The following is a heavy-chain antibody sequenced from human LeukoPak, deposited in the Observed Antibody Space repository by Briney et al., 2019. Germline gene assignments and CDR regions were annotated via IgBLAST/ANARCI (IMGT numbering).Heavy chain of an antibody. J-gene: IGHJ4*02. CDR1: GFTFSSYS. CDR2: ISSSSSYI. CDR3: ARDFYSGSWGGWYAY. Sequence: GGSLRLSCAASGFTFSSYSMNWVRQAPGKGLEWVLSISSSSSYIYYADSVKGRFTISRDNAKNSLYLQMNSLRAEDTAVYYCARDFYSGSWGGWYAYWGQGTLVTVSS. D-gene: IGHD6-19*01. V-gene: IGHV3-21*01.